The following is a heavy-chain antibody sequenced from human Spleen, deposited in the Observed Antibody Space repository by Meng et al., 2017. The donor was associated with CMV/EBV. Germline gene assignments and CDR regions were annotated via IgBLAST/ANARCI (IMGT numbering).Heavy chain of an antibody. Sequence: GESLKISCAISGFSFDDYAMHWVRQAPRKGLEWVSLITYDGDTTFYADSVRGRFTISKDNSEDSLYLQMNSLRGEDSGLYYCARDRGYGAGFFAIGYWGQGTLVTVSS. CDR1: GFSFDDYA. CDR3: ARDRGYGAGFFAIGY. V-gene: IGHV3-43D*03. CDR2: ITYDGDTT. D-gene: IGHD3-3*01. J-gene: IGHJ4*02.